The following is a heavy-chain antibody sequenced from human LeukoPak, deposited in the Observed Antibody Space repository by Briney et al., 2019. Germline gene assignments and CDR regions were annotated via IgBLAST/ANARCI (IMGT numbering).Heavy chain of an antibody. J-gene: IGHJ4*02. CDR3: ARSKYCSSTSCYFLDY. CDR2: IWYDGSNK. Sequence: GGSLRLSCAASGFTFSSYGMHWVRQAPGKGREWVAVIWYDGSNKYYADSVKGRFTISRDNSKNTLYLQMNSLRAEDTAVYYCARSKYCSSTSCYFLDYWGQGTLATVSS. CDR1: GFTFSSYG. V-gene: IGHV3-33*01. D-gene: IGHD2-2*01.